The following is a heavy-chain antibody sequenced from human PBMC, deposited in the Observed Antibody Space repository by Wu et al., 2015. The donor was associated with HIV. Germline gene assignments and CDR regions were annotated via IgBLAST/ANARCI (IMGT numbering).Heavy chain of an antibody. CDR2: MNPNSGNT. V-gene: IGHV1-8*03. Sequence: QVQLVQSGAEVKKPGASVKVSCKASGYTFTSYDINWVRQATGQGLEWMGWMNPNSGNTGYAQKFQGRVTITRNTSISTAYMELSSLRSEDTAVYYCARCSGXYDGYYYYYMDVWGKGTTVTVSS. D-gene: IGHD1-26*01. J-gene: IGHJ6*03. CDR1: GYTFTSYD. CDR3: ARCSGXYDGYYYYYMDV.